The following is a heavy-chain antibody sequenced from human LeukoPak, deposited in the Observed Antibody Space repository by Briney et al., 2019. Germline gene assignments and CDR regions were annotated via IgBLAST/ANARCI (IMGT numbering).Heavy chain of an antibody. CDR1: GFAFSDYN. V-gene: IGHV3-48*04. J-gene: IGHJ4*02. D-gene: IGHD3-10*01. Sequence: PGGSLRLSCAPSGFAFSDYNMNCVRQAPGEGLEWVSYITNWSGTIYYADSVKGRLTISRDNAKNSLYLQMNSLRAEDTAVYYCARLDAPMDKHFDYWGQGTLVTVSS. CDR2: ITNWSGTI. CDR3: ARLDAPMDKHFDY.